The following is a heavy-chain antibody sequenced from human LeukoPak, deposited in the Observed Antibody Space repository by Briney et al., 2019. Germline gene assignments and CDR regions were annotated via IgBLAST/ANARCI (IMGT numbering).Heavy chain of an antibody. CDR1: GFTFSSYG. J-gene: IGHJ4*02. CDR2: IRYDGSNK. Sequence: QPGGSLRLSCAASGFTFSSYGMHWVRQAPGKGLEWVAFIRYDGSNKYYADSVKGRFTISRDNSKNTLYLQMNSLRAEDTAVYYCAKVIPDIVVVPAAIPGTWGQGTLVTVSS. D-gene: IGHD2-2*01. V-gene: IGHV3-30*02. CDR3: AKVIPDIVVVPAAIPGT.